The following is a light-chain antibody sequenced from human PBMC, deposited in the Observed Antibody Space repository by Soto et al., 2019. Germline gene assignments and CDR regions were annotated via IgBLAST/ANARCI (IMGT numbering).Light chain of an antibody. Sequence: EIQVTRSRSSRCASVEERVIITCRASQSISNHLNWYQQKPGKAPKLLIFAASSWQSGVPSRFSGSRSGPDFTLTISSLQPEDFATYYCQQSYSSPPTFGQGTKVDIK. V-gene: IGKV1-39*01. J-gene: IGKJ1*01. CDR1: QSISNH. CDR2: AAS. CDR3: QQSYSSPPT.